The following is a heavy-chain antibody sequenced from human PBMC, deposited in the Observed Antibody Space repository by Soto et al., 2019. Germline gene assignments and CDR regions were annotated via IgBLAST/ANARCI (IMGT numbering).Heavy chain of an antibody. CDR1: GYTFTSYA. CDR2: INAGNGNT. CDR3: AKGPDYDFWSGYYPHRNNPPDY. D-gene: IGHD3-3*01. Sequence: ASVKVSCKASGYTFTSYAMHWVRQAPGQRLERKGWINAGNGNTKYSQKIQGRVTITRDISASTAYMELSSLRSEDTAVYYCAKGPDYDFWSGYYPHRNNPPDYWGQGTLVTVSS. V-gene: IGHV1-3*01. J-gene: IGHJ4*02.